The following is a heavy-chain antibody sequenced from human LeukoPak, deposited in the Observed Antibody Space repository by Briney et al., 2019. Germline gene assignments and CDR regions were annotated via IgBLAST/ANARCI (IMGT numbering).Heavy chain of an antibody. CDR2: IWYDGSNK. D-gene: IGHD3-22*01. J-gene: IGHJ4*02. Sequence: GGSLRLSCAASGFTFSSYGMHWVRQAPGKGLEWVTVIWYDGSNKYYADSVKGRFTISRDNSKNTLYLQMNSLRAEGTAVYYCAKGDSSGFCFDYWGQGTLVTVSS. CDR3: AKGDSSGFCFDY. CDR1: GFTFSSYG. V-gene: IGHV3-33*06.